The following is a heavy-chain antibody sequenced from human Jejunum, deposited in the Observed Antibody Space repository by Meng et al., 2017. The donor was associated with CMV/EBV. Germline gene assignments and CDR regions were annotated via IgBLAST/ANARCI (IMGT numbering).Heavy chain of an antibody. Sequence: YPFTRYGFTWLRQAPGQGLKYLGWISAYNGDTNYAQNFQGRVTMTTDASTSTAYMDLRSLRSDDTAVYYCARDSGRSYRAPYYFDYWGQGTLVTVSS. CDR2: ISAYNGDT. CDR3: ARDSGRSYRAPYYFDY. J-gene: IGHJ4*02. CDR1: YPFTRYG. D-gene: IGHD1-26*01. V-gene: IGHV1-18*01.